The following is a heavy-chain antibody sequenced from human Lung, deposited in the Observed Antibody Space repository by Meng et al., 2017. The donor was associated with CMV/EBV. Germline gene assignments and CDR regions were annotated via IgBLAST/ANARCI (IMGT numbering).Heavy chain of an antibody. V-gene: IGHV4-4*03. CDR3: LRRSGGSV. CDR2: IPHRGSS. Sequence: VNPPGTTALTCAVSSDLITNHNVWAWVRQPPGKGREWIGEIPHRGSSAYNPSLKSRVSMSIDKSKNQFSLKLTSVTAADTAVYHCLRRSGGSVWGQGTLVTVSS. J-gene: IGHJ1*01. D-gene: IGHD3-10*01. CDR1: SDLITNHNV.